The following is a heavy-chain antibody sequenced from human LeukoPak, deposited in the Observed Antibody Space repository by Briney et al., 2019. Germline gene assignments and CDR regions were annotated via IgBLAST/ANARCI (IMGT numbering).Heavy chain of an antibody. V-gene: IGHV4-31*03. CDR3: ARGPVLLWFGELLPNWFDP. CDR1: GGSISSGGYY. D-gene: IGHD3-10*01. J-gene: IGHJ5*02. CDR2: IYYSGST. Sequence: SETLSLTCTVSGGSISSGGYYWSWIRQHPGKGLEWIGYIYYSGSTYYNPSLKSRVTISVDTSKNQFSLKLSSVTAADTAVYYCARGPVLLWFGELLPNWFDPWGQGTLVTVSS.